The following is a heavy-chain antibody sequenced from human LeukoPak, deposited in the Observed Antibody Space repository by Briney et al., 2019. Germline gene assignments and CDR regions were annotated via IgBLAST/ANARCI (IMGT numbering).Heavy chain of an antibody. J-gene: IGHJ4*02. CDR2: ISGSGGST. CDR3: ANKLSAVAGQYFDY. CDR1: GFTFSTYA. Sequence: GGSLRLSCVATGFTFSTYAMRWVRQAPGKGLEWVSAISGSGGSTYYADSVKGRFTISRDNSKNTLYLQMNSLRAEDTAVYHCANKLSAVAGQYFDYWGQGTLVTVSS. D-gene: IGHD6-19*01. V-gene: IGHV3-23*01.